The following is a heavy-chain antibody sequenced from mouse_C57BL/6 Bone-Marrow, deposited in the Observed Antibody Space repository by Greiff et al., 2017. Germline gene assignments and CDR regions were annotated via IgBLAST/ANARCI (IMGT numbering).Heavy chain of an antibody. CDR2: IYPSDSET. D-gene: IGHD1-1*02. J-gene: IGHJ4*01. CDR3: ALWYFYAMDY. CDR1: GYTFTSYW. Sequence: QVQLQQPGAELVRPGSSVKLSCKASGYTFTSYWMDWVKQRPGQGLEWIGNIYPSDSETHYNQKFKDKATLTVDKSSSTAYRQLSSLTSEDSAVYYCALWYFYAMDYWGQGTSVTVSS. V-gene: IGHV1-61*01.